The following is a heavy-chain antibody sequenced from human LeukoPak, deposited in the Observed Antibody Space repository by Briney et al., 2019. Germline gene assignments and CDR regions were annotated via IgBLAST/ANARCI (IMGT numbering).Heavy chain of an antibody. Sequence: SGPTLVNPSETLTLTCTFSGFSLNTYGLGVGWIRQPPGKPLEWLAVIYWNDDKRYSPSLKTRISVSKDTSRNQVVLSMTNMDPVDTGTYYCAHSGLMTSNRDFDSWGPGILVTVSS. V-gene: IGHV2-5*01. CDR2: IYWNDDK. J-gene: IGHJ4*02. CDR3: AHSGLMTSNRDFDS. D-gene: IGHD2-8*01. CDR1: GFSLNTYGLG.